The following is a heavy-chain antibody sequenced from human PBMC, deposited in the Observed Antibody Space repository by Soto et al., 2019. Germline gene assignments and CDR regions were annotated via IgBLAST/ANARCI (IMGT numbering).Heavy chain of an antibody. CDR1: GFTFNNHD. D-gene: IGHD2-21*02. J-gene: IGHJ5*02. V-gene: IGHV3-13*01. Sequence: SGGSLRLSCAASGFTFNNHDMHWVRQTPGKRLEWVAAIGTADDTYYPDSVKGRFTISRDNAKKSVYLQMNSLRDGDTAVYYCARGCDGGGGCHSLSWFDPWGQGTLVTVSS. CDR2: IGTADDT. CDR3: ARGCDGGGGCHSLSWFDP.